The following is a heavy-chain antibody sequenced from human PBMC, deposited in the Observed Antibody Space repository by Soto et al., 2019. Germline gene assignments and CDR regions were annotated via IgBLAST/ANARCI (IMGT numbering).Heavy chain of an antibody. CDR3: ARYTSNWYLDP. J-gene: IGHJ5*02. CDR2: INHSGST. V-gene: IGHV4-34*01. D-gene: IGHD6-13*01. Sequence: SATLSLTCAVYGGSFSGYYWSWIRQPPGKGLEWIGEINHSGSTNYNPSLKSRISITPDTSKNLFSLQLNSVTPEDTAVYYCARYTSNWYLDPWGQGTLVTVSS. CDR1: GGSFSGYY.